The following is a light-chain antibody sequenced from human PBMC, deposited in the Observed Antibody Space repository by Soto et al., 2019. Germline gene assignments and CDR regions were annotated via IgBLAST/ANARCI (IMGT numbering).Light chain of an antibody. CDR3: SSYTSSSTLYV. Sequence: QSVLTQPASVSGSPGQSITISCTGTSSDVGGYNYVSWCQQHPGKAPNLMIYDVSNRPSGVSNRFSGSKSGNTASLTISGLQAEDEADYYCSSYTSSSTLYVFGTGTKVTVL. J-gene: IGLJ1*01. CDR2: DVS. V-gene: IGLV2-14*01. CDR1: SSDVGGYNY.